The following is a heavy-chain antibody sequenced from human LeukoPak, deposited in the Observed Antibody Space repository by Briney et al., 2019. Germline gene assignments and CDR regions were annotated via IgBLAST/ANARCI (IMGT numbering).Heavy chain of an antibody. V-gene: IGHV1-46*01. CDR1: GYTFTSYY. CDR2: INPNGGST. Sequence: ASVKVSCKASGYTFTSYYMHWVRQAPGQGLEWMGIINPNGGSTSYAQKFQGRVTMTRDTSTSTVYMELSSLRSEDTAVYYCARAIAARYWFDPWGQGTLVTVSS. D-gene: IGHD6-6*01. CDR3: ARAIAARYWFDP. J-gene: IGHJ5*02.